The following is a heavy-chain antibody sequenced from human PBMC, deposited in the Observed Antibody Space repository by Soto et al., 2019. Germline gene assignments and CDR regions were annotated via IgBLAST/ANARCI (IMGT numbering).Heavy chain of an antibody. Sequence: QVQLVQSGAEVKKPGSSVKVSCKASGGTFSSYAISWVRQAPGQGLEWMGGIIPIFGTANYAQKFQGRVTITGDESTSTAYMELRSLRSEDTAVYYCARDLGYDFWSGQMPDVDVWGQGTTVTVSS. J-gene: IGHJ6*02. D-gene: IGHD3-3*01. CDR3: ARDLGYDFWSGQMPDVDV. V-gene: IGHV1-69*12. CDR2: IIPIFGTA. CDR1: GGTFSSYA.